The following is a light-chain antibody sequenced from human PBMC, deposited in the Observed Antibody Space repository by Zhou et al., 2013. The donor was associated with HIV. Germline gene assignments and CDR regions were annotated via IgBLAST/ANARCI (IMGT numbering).Light chain of an antibody. J-gene: IGKJ4*01. V-gene: IGKV3-20*01. Sequence: EIVLTQSPGTLSLSLGERATLSCRASQSVSSSYLAWYQQKLGQAPRLLIFGASSRAPGIPDRFSGSESGTDFTLTISRLEPEDFAVYYCQQYGSSPLTFGGGTKVEIK. CDR3: QQYGSSPLT. CDR1: QSVSSSY. CDR2: GAS.